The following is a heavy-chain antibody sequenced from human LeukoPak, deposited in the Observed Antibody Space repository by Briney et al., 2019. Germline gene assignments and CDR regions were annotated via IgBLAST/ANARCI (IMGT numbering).Heavy chain of an antibody. Sequence: SSETLSLTCNVSGGSIRSSSYYWDWIRQPPGRGLEWIGSIYYSGSTYYNPSLQSRVTISVDTSKNQFFLKLSSVTAADTAVYYCARERVSAGTDYWGQGTLVTVFS. CDR2: IYYSGST. J-gene: IGHJ4*02. CDR3: ARERVSAGTDY. V-gene: IGHV4-39*02. D-gene: IGHD6-13*01. CDR1: GGSIRSSSYY.